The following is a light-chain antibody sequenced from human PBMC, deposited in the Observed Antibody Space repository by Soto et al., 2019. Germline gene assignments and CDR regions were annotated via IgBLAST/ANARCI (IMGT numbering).Light chain of an antibody. CDR3: GSYAGGNTFV. CDR1: SSDVGGYNY. CDR2: EVT. J-gene: IGLJ1*01. V-gene: IGLV2-8*01. Sequence: QSVLTQSPSASGSPGQSVTIPCIGTSSDVGGYNYVSWYQHHPGKAPKLIIYEVTKRPSGVPDRFSGSRSGTTASLTVSGLQAEDEADYYCGSYAGGNTFVFGTGTKVTVL.